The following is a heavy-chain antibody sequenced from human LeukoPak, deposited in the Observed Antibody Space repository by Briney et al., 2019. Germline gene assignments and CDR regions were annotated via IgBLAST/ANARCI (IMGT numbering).Heavy chain of an antibody. CDR3: ARVGVDYSGNIIKYFFDY. J-gene: IGHJ4*02. CDR1: GGSISSYF. Sequence: SETLSLTCTVSGGSISSYFWSWIRQPPGKGLEWIGYIYYSGSTNYNLSLKRRVIISVDTSKNQFSLKFRPVTAADTAVYYCARVGVDYSGNIIKYFFDYWGQGTLVTVSS. V-gene: IGHV4-59*01. D-gene: IGHD4-23*01. CDR2: IYYSGST.